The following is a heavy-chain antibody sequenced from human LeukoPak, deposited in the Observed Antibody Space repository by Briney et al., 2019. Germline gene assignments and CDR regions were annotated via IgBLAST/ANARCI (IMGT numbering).Heavy chain of an antibody. CDR3: AKNNGSRGYFDY. V-gene: IGHV4-39*01. J-gene: IGHJ4*02. CDR1: GGSISSTSYY. Sequence: PETLSLTCTVSGGSISSTSYYWGWIRQPPGKGLEYIGNIYYSGSTYYNPSLKSRVTISVDTSKNRFSLKLSSVTAADTAVYYCAKNNGSRGYFDYWGQGALVTVSS. CDR2: IYYSGST. D-gene: IGHD1-26*01.